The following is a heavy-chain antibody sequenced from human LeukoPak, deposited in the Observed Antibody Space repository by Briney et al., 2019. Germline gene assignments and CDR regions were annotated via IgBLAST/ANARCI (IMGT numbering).Heavy chain of an antibody. CDR2: ISSSSSTI. D-gene: IGHD1-7*01. CDR1: GFTFSSYS. CDR3: AKGSNWNYGLFDWFDP. V-gene: IGHV3-48*01. Sequence: GGSLRLSCAASGFTFSSYSMNWVRQAPGKGLEWVSYISSSSSTIYYADSVKGRFTISRDNSKNTLYLQMNSLRAEDTAVYYCAKGSNWNYGLFDWFDPWGQGALVTVSS. J-gene: IGHJ5*02.